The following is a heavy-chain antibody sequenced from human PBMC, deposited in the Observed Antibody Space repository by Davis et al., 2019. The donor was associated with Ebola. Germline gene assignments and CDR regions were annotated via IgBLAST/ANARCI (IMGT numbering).Heavy chain of an antibody. CDR3: AKDTASGWSTGYFDL. CDR2: IYSGGST. CDR1: GFTVSSNY. Sequence: GESLKISCAASGFTVSSNYMSWVRQAPGKGLEWVSVIYSGGSTNYADSVKGRFTVSRDNSKNTMYLQMNTLRAEDTAVFHCAKDTASGWSTGYFDLWGRGTLVTVSS. J-gene: IGHJ2*01. V-gene: IGHV3-53*01. D-gene: IGHD6-19*01.